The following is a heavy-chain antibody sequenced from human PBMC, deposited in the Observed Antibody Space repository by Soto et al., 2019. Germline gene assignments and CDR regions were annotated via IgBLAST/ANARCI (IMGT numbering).Heavy chain of an antibody. CDR3: AKDRGSGWPDNYFPY. CDR1: GFTFSSYA. CDR2: FSGSGGST. V-gene: IGHV3-23*01. J-gene: IGHJ4*02. Sequence: EVQLLESGGGLVQPGGSLRLSCAASGFTFSSYAMSWVRQAPGKGLEWVSTFSGSGGSTYYTDSVKGRFTVSRDNSKKTLYLQMNSLRAEDTAVYYCAKDRGSGWPDNYFPYWGQGTLVTVSS. D-gene: IGHD6-19*01.